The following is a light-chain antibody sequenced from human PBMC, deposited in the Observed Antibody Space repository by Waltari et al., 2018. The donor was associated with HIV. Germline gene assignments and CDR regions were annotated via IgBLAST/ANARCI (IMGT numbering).Light chain of an antibody. V-gene: IGLV2-14*03. J-gene: IGLJ3*02. CDR1: GSDLSSSAF. Sequence: QSALTQPASVSGSPGQSITVPCSGSGSDLSSSAFVSWFQQTPDKAPNLIIFHVNNRPSGISSRFSASKSGRTASLTISGLQPDDEADYFCCAYTSRGTWVFGGGTRVTVL. CDR2: HVN. CDR3: CAYTSRGTWV.